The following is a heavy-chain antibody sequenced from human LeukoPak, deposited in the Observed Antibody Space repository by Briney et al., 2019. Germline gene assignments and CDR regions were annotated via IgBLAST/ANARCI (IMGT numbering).Heavy chain of an antibody. CDR1: GASISGSNYY. V-gene: IGHV4-39*01. CDR3: AKSGGYGLIDY. J-gene: IGHJ4*02. D-gene: IGHD1-26*01. Sequence: ETSETLSLTCAVSGASISGSNYYWGWIRRPPGKGLEWIGNIYSSGSTYYNASLQSRVTISIDTSKNQFSLRLNSVTAADTAMYYCAKSGGYGLIDYWGQGTRVTVSS. CDR2: IYSSGST.